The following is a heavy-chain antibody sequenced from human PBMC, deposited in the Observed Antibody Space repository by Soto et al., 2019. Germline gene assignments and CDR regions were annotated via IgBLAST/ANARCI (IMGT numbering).Heavy chain of an antibody. V-gene: IGHV4-34*01. Sequence: QVQLQQWGAGLLKPSETLSLTYAVYGGSFSAHYWNWIRQPPGKGLEWIGEINHSGGTNYNPSLKSRVTISLDTSKNQLSLKLSSVTAADTAVYYCARTSVLDVWGQGTTVTVSS. CDR2: INHSGGT. CDR1: GGSFSAHY. J-gene: IGHJ6*02. CDR3: ARTSVLDV.